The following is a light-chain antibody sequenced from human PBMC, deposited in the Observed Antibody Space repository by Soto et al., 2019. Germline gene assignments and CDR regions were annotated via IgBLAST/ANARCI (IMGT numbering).Light chain of an antibody. CDR2: DVN. CDR3: SSYTSSSTKV. V-gene: IGLV2-14*01. J-gene: IGLJ1*01. CDR1: SSDVGGYKY. Sequence: QSVLTQPASVSGSPGQSITISCTGTSSDVGGYKYVSWYQKHPGKAPKLMIYDVNNRPSGVSNRFSGSKSGNTASLTISGLQAEDEADYYCSSYTSSSTKVFGTGTKVTVL.